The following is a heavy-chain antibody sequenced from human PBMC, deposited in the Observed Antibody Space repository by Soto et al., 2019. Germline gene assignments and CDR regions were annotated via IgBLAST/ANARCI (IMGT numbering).Heavy chain of an antibody. Sequence: QVQLVQSGAEVKKPGASVKVSCKASGYTFTSYYMHWVRQAPGQGLEWMGIINPSGGSTSYAQKFQGRVTMTRDTSTSTVYMELSSLRSEDTAVYYCARDLAYGSGSYYNAPYGMDVWDQGTTVTVSS. CDR2: INPSGGST. V-gene: IGHV1-46*01. CDR1: GYTFTSYY. CDR3: ARDLAYGSGSYYNAPYGMDV. D-gene: IGHD3-10*01. J-gene: IGHJ6*02.